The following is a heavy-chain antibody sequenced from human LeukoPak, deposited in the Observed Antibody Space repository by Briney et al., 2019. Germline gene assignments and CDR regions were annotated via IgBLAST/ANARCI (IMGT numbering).Heavy chain of an antibody. D-gene: IGHD6-13*01. CDR2: TRNKANSYTT. V-gene: IGHV3-72*01. J-gene: IGHJ4*02. Sequence: LAGGSLRLSCAASGFTFSDHYMDWVRQAPGKGLEWVGRTRNKANSYTTEYAASVKGRFTISRDDSKNSLYLQMNSLKTEDTAVYYCGRVYKSTWSGSYLDHWGQGTLVTVSS. CDR3: GRVYKSTWSGSYLDH. CDR1: GFTFSDHY.